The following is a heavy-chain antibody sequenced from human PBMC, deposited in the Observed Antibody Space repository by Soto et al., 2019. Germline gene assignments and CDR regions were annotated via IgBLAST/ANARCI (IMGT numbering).Heavy chain of an antibody. CDR3: ARAMRGSYLRYFDY. CDR2: IYYSGST. J-gene: IGHJ4*02. Sequence: QVQMQESGPGLVKPSDTLSLNCTVSGGSISRYYWSWIRQPPGKGLEWIGYIYYSGSTNYNPSLKSRVTISVDTSKNQFSLKLSSVTAADTAVYYCARAMRGSYLRYFDYWGQGTLVTVSS. CDR1: GGSISRYY. V-gene: IGHV4-59*07. D-gene: IGHD1-26*01.